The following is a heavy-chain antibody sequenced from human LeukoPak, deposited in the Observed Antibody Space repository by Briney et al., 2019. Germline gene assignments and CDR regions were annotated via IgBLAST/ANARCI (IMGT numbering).Heavy chain of an antibody. D-gene: IGHD6-19*01. CDR2: ISAYNGNT. Sequence: ASVKVSCKASGYTFTSYGISWVRQAPGQGLEWMGWISAYNGNTNYAQKLQGRVTMTTDTSTSTAYMELRSLRSDDTAVYYCARGRPRIAVTGTNFDYWGQGTLVTVSS. J-gene: IGHJ4*02. V-gene: IGHV1-18*01. CDR3: ARGRPRIAVTGTNFDY. CDR1: GYTFTSYG.